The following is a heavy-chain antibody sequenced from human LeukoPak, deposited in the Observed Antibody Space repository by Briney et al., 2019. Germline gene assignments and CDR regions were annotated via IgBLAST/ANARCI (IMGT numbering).Heavy chain of an antibody. D-gene: IGHD6-13*01. J-gene: IGHJ3*02. CDR3: GGTGAGIGAAGTLSFDN. CDR1: GGSISSYY. Sequence: SETLSLTCTVSGGSISSYYWSWIRQPAGKGLEWIGRIYTSGSTNYNPSLKSRVTMSVDTSKNQFSLTLSSVTAAEPAVDYCGGTGAGIGAAGTLSFDNWGQGTMVTGSS. V-gene: IGHV4-4*07. CDR2: IYTSGST.